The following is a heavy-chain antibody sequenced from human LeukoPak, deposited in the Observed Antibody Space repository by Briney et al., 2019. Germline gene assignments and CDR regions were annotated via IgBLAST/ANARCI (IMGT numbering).Heavy chain of an antibody. CDR3: ARATEGYSYAYYFDY. CDR1: GYTFTGYY. D-gene: IGHD5-18*01. CDR2: INPNSGGT. V-gene: IGHV1-2*02. J-gene: IGHJ4*02. Sequence: ASVKVSCKASGYTFTGYYMLWVRQAPGQGLEWMGWINPNSGGTNYAQKFQGRVTMTRDTSISTAYMELSRLRSDDTAVYYCARATEGYSYAYYFDYWGQGTLVTVSS.